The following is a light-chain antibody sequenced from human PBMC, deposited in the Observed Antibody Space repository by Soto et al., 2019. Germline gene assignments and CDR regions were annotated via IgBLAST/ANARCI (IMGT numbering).Light chain of an antibody. CDR3: CSYAGTYSYV. V-gene: IGLV2-11*01. J-gene: IGLJ1*01. CDR2: DVY. Sequence: QSVLTQPRSVSGSPGQSVTISCTGTSGDVGGYNFVSWYQHHPGKAPKLIIYDVYKRPSGVPDRFSASKSGNTASLTISGLQAEDEADYYCCSYAGTYSYVFGPGTKVT. CDR1: SGDVGGYNF.